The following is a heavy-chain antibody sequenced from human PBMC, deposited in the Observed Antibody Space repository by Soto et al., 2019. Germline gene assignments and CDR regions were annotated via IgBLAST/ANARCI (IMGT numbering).Heavy chain of an antibody. J-gene: IGHJ4*02. CDR3: ARGWGYDSNDYYYAY. CDR1: GGIFSRHA. CDR2: IIPIFGTA. V-gene: IGHV1-69*01. Sequence: QVQLVHSGAEVRKPGSSVKVSCKASGGIFSRHAISWVRQAPGQGLEWMGGIIPIFGTANHAQKFQGRVTIIADESTSTVYMELSSLRSEDTAMYYCARGWGYDSNDYYYAYWGQGALVIVSS. D-gene: IGHD3-22*01.